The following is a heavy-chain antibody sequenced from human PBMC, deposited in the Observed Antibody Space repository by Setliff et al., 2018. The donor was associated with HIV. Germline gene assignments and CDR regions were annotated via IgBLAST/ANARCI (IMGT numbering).Heavy chain of an antibody. CDR2: IYWNDDK. CDR3: AHSPDTWYFGEYFRH. Sequence: SGPTLVNPTQTLTLTCTLSGLSLNISDVGVGWLRQPPGKALEWLALIYWNDDKRYSPSLKSRVTVTKGTAKNQVVLTMTNMDPADTATYFCAHSPDTWYFGEYFRHWGQGTLVTVST. CDR1: GLSLNISDVG. D-gene: IGHD3-9*01. V-gene: IGHV2-5*01. J-gene: IGHJ1*01.